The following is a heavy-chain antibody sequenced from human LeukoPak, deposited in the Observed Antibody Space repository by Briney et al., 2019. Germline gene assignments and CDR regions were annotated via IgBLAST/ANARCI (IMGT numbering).Heavy chain of an antibody. CDR2: IKSKTDGGTT. CDR3: TTETGTSYYYGMDV. CDR1: GFTLSSYS. Sequence: GGSLRLSCAASGFTLSSYSMNWVRQAPGKGLERVGRIKSKTDGGTTDYAAPVKGRFTISRDDSKNTLYLQMNSLKTEDTAVYYCTTETGTSYYYGMDVWGQGTTVTVSS. J-gene: IGHJ6*02. V-gene: IGHV3-15*07. D-gene: IGHD3-9*01.